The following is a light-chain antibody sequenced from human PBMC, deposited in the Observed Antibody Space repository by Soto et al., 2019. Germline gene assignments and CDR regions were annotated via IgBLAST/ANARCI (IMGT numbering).Light chain of an antibody. Sequence: DIQMTQSPSSLSASVEDRVIITCRASQSISNHLNWYQQKPGKAPKLLIFAASSLQSGVPSRFSGSGSGTEFTLTISSLQPDDFATYYCQQYNSYSPAFGPGTKVDIK. CDR2: AAS. CDR3: QQYNSYSPA. CDR1: QSISNH. V-gene: IGKV1-17*01. J-gene: IGKJ3*01.